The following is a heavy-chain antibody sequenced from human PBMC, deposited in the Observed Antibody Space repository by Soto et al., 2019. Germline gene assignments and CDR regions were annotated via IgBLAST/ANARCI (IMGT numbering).Heavy chain of an antibody. J-gene: IGHJ4*02. CDR1: GFTFSRSW. V-gene: IGHV3-7*03. CDR3: ASDSR. CDR2: INSDGTAK. Sequence: EVQMVESGGGLVQHGGSLRLSCAGSGFTFSRSWVTWVRQAPGKGLEWVANINSDGTAKNYVDSVKGRFTISRDNVRNSFYLQMSSLRGEDTAIYYCASDSRWGQGTLVTVSS.